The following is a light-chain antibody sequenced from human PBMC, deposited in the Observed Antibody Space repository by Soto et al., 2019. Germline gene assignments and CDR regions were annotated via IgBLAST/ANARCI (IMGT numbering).Light chain of an antibody. Sequence: GTSSDIGSYNHVAWYQQFPGKSPKLMIYAVSDRPSGVSDRFSGSKSGITASLTISGLQTEDEADYYCISYTDRQSYLFGTGTKVTVL. V-gene: IGLV2-14*01. J-gene: IGLJ1*01. CDR3: ISYTDRQSYL. CDR1: SSDIGSYNH. CDR2: AVS.